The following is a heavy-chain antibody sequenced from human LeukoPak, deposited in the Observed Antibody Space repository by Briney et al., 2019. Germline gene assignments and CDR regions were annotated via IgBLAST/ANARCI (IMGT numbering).Heavy chain of an antibody. D-gene: IGHD3-10*01. V-gene: IGHV3-30*02. Sequence: SGGSLRLSCAASGFTFSSYGMHWVRQAPGKGLEWVAFIRYDGSNKYYADSVKGRFTISRDNSKNTLYLQMNSLRAEDTAVYYCASERFGELLTDAFDIWGQGTMVTVSS. J-gene: IGHJ3*02. CDR1: GFTFSSYG. CDR3: ASERFGELLTDAFDI. CDR2: IRYDGSNK.